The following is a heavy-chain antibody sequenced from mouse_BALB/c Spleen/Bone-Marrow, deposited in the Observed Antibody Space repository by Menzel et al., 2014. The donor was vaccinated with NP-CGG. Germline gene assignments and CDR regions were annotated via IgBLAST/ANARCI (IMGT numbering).Heavy chain of an antibody. CDR1: GFNIKDTY. CDR2: IDPANVNT. J-gene: IGHJ2*02. CDR3: ASYVYVCCFHY. D-gene: IGHD1-1*01. Sequence: VQLQQPGAELVKPRASVKLSCTASGFNIKDTYMHWVKQRPEQGLEWIGRIDPANVNTKYDPKFQGKAAITADTSSNTAYLQRSSLTAEDTAVYYCASYVYVCCFHYWGQGTSLTLSS. V-gene: IGHV14-3*02.